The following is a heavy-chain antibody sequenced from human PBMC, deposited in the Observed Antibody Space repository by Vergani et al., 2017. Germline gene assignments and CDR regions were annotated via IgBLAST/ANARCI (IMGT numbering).Heavy chain of an antibody. CDR3: AKDGGRYYYDSSGYYWDY. V-gene: IGHV3-9*01. CDR1: GFTFDDYA. CDR2: ISWNSGSI. D-gene: IGHD3-22*01. J-gene: IGHJ4*02. Sequence: EVQLAESGGGLVQPGRSLRLSCAASGFTFDDYAMHWVRQAPGKGLEWVSGISWNSGSIGYADSVKGRFTISRDNAKNSLYLQMNSLRAEDTALYYCAKDGGRYYYDSSGYYWDYWGQGTLVTVSS.